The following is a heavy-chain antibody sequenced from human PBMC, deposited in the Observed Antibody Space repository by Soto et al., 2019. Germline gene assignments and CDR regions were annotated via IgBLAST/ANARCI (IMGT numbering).Heavy chain of an antibody. V-gene: IGHV3-48*02. CDR3: ARGNGMDV. CDR1: GFTLSRYD. J-gene: IGHJ6*02. CDR2: ISSTNIM. Sequence: EVQLVESGGGLIQPGGYLRLSCTSSGFTLSRYDINWVRQAPGKGLQWISYISSTNIMYYADSVRGRFSISRDNAKNSLFLQMNSLRDEDTAVYYCARGNGMDVWGQGTTVIVSS.